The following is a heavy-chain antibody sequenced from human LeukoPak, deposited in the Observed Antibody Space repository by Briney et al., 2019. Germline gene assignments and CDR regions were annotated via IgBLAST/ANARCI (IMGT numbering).Heavy chain of an antibody. CDR1: GFTFDDYT. Sequence: PGGSLRLSCAASGFTFDDYTMHWVGQAPGKGLEWVSLISWDGGSTYYADSVKGRFTISRDNSKNSLYLQMNSLRTEDTALYYCAKGEYYGSGSYPFDPWGQGTVVTVSS. CDR3: AKGEYYGSGSYPFDP. J-gene: IGHJ5*02. CDR2: ISWDGGST. D-gene: IGHD3-10*01. V-gene: IGHV3-43*01.